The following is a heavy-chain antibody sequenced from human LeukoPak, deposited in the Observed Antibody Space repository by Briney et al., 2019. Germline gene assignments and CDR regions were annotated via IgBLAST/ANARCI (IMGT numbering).Heavy chain of an antibody. CDR2: ISSSSSYI. CDR1: GFTFSSYS. D-gene: IGHD3-22*01. V-gene: IGHV3-21*01. CDR3: ARTYYDSSGYYYSLDY. J-gene: IGHJ4*02. Sequence: GGSLRLSCAASGFTFSSYSMNWVRQAPGKGLEWVSSISSSSSYIYYADSVKGRFTTSRDNAKNSLYLQMNSLRAEDTAVYYCARTYYDSSGYYYSLDYWGQGTLVTVSS.